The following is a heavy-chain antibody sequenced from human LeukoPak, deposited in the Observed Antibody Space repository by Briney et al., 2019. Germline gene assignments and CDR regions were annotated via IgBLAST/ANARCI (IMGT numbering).Heavy chain of an antibody. J-gene: IGHJ3*01. V-gene: IGHV3-23*01. CDR3: AKDIQLST. CDR1: GFTFSVAA. D-gene: IGHD5-24*01. Sequence: GGSLRLSCAASGFTFSVAAMTWVRQAPGKGLEWVSLIGASGVSTYYADSVKGRFTISRDNSKNTLSLQMNSLRVEDTAMYFCAKDIQLSTWGLGTMVTVSS. CDR2: IGASGVST.